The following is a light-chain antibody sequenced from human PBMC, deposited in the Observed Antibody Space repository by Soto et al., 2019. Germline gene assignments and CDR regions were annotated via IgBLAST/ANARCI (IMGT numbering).Light chain of an antibody. CDR3: QQSFSAPLT. Sequence: DIQMTQSPSSLSASVGDRVTITCRASQSIANYLNWYQQKPGKAPKLLIYTASSLQVGFPSRFSGSGSGTDFTLTINSLQPEDFATYYCQQSFSAPLTFGGGTKVDIK. CDR2: TAS. CDR1: QSIANY. J-gene: IGKJ4*01. V-gene: IGKV1-39*01.